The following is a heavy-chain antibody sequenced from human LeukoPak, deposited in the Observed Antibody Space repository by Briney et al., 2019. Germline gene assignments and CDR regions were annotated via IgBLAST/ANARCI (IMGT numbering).Heavy chain of an antibody. D-gene: IGHD1-14*01. CDR3: ARCEPAGDAFDI. V-gene: IGHV4-34*01. Sequence: SETLSLTCAVYGGSFSGYYWSWIRQPPGKGLEWIGEINHSGSTNYNPSLKSRVTISVDTSKNQFSLKLSSVTAADTAVYYCARCEPAGDAFDIWGQGTMVTVSS. CDR2: INHSGST. J-gene: IGHJ3*02. CDR1: GGSFSGYY.